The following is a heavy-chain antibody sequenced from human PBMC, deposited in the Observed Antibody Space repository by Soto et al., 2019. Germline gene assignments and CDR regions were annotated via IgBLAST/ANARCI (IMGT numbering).Heavy chain of an antibody. V-gene: IGHV1-18*04. J-gene: IGHJ5*02. CDR1: GYTFSNYG. CDR3: AACTGPSCHRGREWFVH. CDR2: ISTYNGNT. D-gene: IGHD2-2*01. Sequence: QVQLVQSGAEVKKPGASVKVSCTASGYTFSNYGITWVRQAPGQGLEWMGWISTYNGNTNYARNVQGRVTMTIDTTTSTAYMELRSRISDDTSMYYCAACTGPSCHRGREWFVHWGQGTLVTVSA.